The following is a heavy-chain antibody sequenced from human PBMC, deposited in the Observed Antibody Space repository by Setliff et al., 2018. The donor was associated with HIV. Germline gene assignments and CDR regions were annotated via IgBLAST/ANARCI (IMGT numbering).Heavy chain of an antibody. V-gene: IGHV4-39*01. Sequence: SETLSLTCTVSVGSIYGSDYYWGWIRQPPGKGLESIGSIYYSGSTYYKPSLKSRVTISVDTSKNQFSLKLSSVTAADTAVYYCARQGQLGSEWGQGTLVTVSS. J-gene: IGHJ4*02. D-gene: IGHD1-1*01. CDR3: ARQGQLGSE. CDR2: IYYSGST. CDR1: VGSIYGSDYY.